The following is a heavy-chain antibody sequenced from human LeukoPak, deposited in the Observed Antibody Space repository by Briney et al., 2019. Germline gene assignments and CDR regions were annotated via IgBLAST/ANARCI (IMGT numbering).Heavy chain of an antibody. CDR1: GFTFSSNG. D-gene: IGHD3-22*01. CDR2: IWYDGSNK. J-gene: IGHJ4*02. CDR3: ARDRYYDSSGPFDY. Sequence: GKSLRLSCAASGFTFSSNGMHWGRQAPGKGLEWVAVIWYDGSNKYYADSVKGRFTISRDNSKNTLYLQMNSLRAEDTAVYYCARDRYYDSSGPFDYWGQGTLVTVSS. V-gene: IGHV3-33*01.